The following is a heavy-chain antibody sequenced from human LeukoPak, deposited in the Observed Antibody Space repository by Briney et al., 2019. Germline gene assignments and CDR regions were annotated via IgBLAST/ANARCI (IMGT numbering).Heavy chain of an antibody. CDR1: GFTFSSDA. CDR2: FSGSGGNT. V-gene: IGHV3-23*01. CDR3: AKVDDCVDS. J-gene: IGHJ4*02. Sequence: GGSLRLSCAASGFTFSSDAMSWVRQAPGKGLEWVSTFSGSGGNTYYADSVKGRFTISRDNSKNTPYLQMNSLRAEDTAVYYCAKVDDCVDSWGQGTLVTVSS. D-gene: IGHD2-21*02.